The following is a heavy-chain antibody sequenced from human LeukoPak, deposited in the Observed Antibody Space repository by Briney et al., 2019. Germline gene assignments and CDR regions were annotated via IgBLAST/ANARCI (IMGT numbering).Heavy chain of an antibody. CDR2: IYYSGST. D-gene: IGHD2-2*01. CDR1: GGSISSSNYY. CDR3: ARDEGYCSRTSCYGASKGMDV. V-gene: IGHV4-39*02. J-gene: IGHJ6*02. Sequence: SETLSLTCTVSGGSISSSNYYWGWIRQPPGKGLEWIGSIYYSGSTYYNPSLKSRVTISVDTSKNQFSLKLNSVTAADTAVYYCARDEGYCSRTSCYGASKGMDVWGQGTAVIVSS.